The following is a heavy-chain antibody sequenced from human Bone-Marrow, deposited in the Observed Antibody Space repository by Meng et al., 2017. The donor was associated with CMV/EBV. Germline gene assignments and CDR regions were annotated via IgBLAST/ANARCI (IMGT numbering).Heavy chain of an antibody. J-gene: IGHJ6*02. Sequence: SVKVSCKASGGTFSSYAISWVRQAPGQGLEWMGGIIPIFGTANYAQKFQGRVTITTDESTSTAYMELSSLRSEDTAVYYCATDAMVRGVMGYYYGMDGWGQGTTVTVSS. CDR3: ATDAMVRGVMGYYYGMDG. CDR2: IIPIFGTA. CDR1: GGTFSSYA. V-gene: IGHV1-69*05. D-gene: IGHD3-10*01.